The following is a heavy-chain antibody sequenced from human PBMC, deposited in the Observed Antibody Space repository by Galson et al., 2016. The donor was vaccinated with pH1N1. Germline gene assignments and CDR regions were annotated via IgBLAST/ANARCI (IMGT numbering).Heavy chain of an antibody. CDR2: ITYTSGTL. CDR1: GFTFNTWH. D-gene: IGHD2-21*02. V-gene: IGHV3-48*04. CDR3: ARPGNFDGDRRGAFDL. J-gene: IGHJ3*01. Sequence: SLRLSCAASGFTFNTWHMDWVRQAPGKGLEWISFITYTSGTLYYADSVKSRFTVSRDNAKNSLYLQMDSLRVEDTAVYYCARPGNFDGDRRGAFDLWGQGTMVTVSP.